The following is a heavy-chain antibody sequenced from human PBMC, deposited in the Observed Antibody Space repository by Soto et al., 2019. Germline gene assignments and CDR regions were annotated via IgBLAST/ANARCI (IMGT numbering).Heavy chain of an antibody. CDR3: VSRLGYGYAMDV. CDR2: IYFNGNT. D-gene: IGHD5-12*01. V-gene: IGHV4-39*01. Sequence: SETLSLTCTVSGGSISSGDYYWSWIRQPPGKGLEWIGSIYFNGNTYYNPSLKSRVTISRDTSRNQFSVRLISVTAADTAVYYCVSRLGYGYAMDVWGQGTTVTVSS. J-gene: IGHJ6*02. CDR1: GGSISSGDYY.